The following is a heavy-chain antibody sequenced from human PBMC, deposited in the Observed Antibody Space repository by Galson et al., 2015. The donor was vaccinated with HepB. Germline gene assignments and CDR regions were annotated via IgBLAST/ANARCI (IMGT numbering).Heavy chain of an antibody. CDR2: IYDSGNT. Sequence: TLSLTCTVSGASVSGGDYSWSWIRQHPERGLEWIGSIYDSGNTDFNPSFKSRGAISVDTSKNCFSLNLTSVTVADTAVYYCARVAVFQLRWFDPWGQGTLVTVSS. J-gene: IGHJ5*02. D-gene: IGHD1-1*01. CDR3: ARVAVFQLRWFDP. V-gene: IGHV4-31*03. CDR1: GASVSGGDYS.